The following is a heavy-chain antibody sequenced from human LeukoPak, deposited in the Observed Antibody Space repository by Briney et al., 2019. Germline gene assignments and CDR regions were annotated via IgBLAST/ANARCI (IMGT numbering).Heavy chain of an antibody. CDR2: VYYSGST. V-gene: IGHV4-59*12. Sequence: KSSETLSLTCTVSGGSISSYYWSWIRQPPGKGLEWIGFVYYSGSTNYNPSLKSRVTISVDTSKNQFSLKLSSVTAADTAVYFCARDHHGSSYWGQGTLVAVSS. J-gene: IGHJ4*02. CDR1: GGSISSYY. CDR3: ARDHHGSSY. D-gene: IGHD6-13*01.